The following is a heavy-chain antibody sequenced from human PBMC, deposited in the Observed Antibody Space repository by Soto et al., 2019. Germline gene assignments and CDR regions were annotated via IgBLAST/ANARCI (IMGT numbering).Heavy chain of an antibody. J-gene: IGHJ4*02. CDR2: IKQDGSEQ. V-gene: IGHV3-7*03. Sequence: EVELVESGGGWVQPGGSLRLSCVASGFTISGYWMSWVRQAPGKGLEWVANIKQDGSEQHYVDSVKGRFTISKDIAKNTLCLEMNSLRAEDRAVYYCAGARVVVTEYFDYWGQGILVTVSS. CDR1: GFTISGYW. CDR3: AGARVVVTEYFDY. D-gene: IGHD2-15*01.